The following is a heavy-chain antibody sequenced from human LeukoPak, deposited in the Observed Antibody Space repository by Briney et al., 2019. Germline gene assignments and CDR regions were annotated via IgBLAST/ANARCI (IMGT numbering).Heavy chain of an antibody. Sequence: ASVKVSCKASGYTFTSYWIGWVRQMPGKSLEWMGIIYPGDSDTRYSPSFQGQVTISADKSISTAYLQWSSLKASDTAMYYCARQPGAVAGTAPFDYWGQGTLVTVSS. D-gene: IGHD6-19*01. CDR3: ARQPGAVAGTAPFDY. CDR2: IYPGDSDT. V-gene: IGHV5-51*01. J-gene: IGHJ4*02. CDR1: GYTFTSYW.